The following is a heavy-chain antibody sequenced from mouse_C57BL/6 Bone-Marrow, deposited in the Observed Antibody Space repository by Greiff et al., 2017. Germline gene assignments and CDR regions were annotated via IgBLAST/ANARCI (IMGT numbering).Heavy chain of an antibody. CDR3: ARDGYYYYWYFDV. V-gene: IGHV3-6*01. D-gene: IGHD2-3*01. Sequence: EVKLLESGPGLVKPSQSLYLTCSVTGYSITSGYFWNWIRPFPGNQLGCMGYISYDGSNNYTPSLKNRISLTPDTSKDQFFLKLNSVTTEDTATEYCARDGYYYYWYFDVWGTGTTVTVSS. CDR2: ISYDGSN. CDR1: GYSITSGYF. J-gene: IGHJ1*03.